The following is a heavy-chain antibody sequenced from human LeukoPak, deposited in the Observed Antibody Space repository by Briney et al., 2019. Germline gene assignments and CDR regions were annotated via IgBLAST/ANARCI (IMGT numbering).Heavy chain of an antibody. CDR3: ARPQQQLTPYYYGMDV. J-gene: IGHJ6*02. V-gene: IGHV3-21*01. Sequence: GGSLRLSCAASGFTFSTYAMSWVRQAPGKGLEWVSSISSSSSYIYYADSVKGRFTISRDNAKNSLYLQMNSLRAEDTAVYYCARPQQQLTPYYYGMDVWGQGTTVTVSS. D-gene: IGHD6-13*01. CDR2: ISSSSSYI. CDR1: GFTFSTYA.